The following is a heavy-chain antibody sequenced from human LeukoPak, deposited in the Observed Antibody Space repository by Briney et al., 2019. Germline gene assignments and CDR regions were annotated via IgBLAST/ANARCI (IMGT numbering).Heavy chain of an antibody. D-gene: IGHD3-3*01. CDR2: IHDSVNT. J-gene: IGHJ4*02. CDR1: GGSISSCY. Sequence: SETLSLTCTVSGGSISSCYWTWIRQSPGTGLEWIGYIHDSVNTDYNPSLKSRVTISVDTSNKQFSLKLNSVTAADTAVYYCARGRITIFGVVTPHFDYWGQGTLVTVSS. V-gene: IGHV4-59*01. CDR3: ARGRITIFGVVTPHFDY.